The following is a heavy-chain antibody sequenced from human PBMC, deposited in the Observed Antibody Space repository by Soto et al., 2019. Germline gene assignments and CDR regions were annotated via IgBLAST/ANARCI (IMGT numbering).Heavy chain of an antibody. Sequence: ASVKVSCKASGYTFTSYGISWVRQAPGQGLEWMGWISAYNGNTNYAQKFQDRVTMTTDTSTSTAYMELRSLRSDDTAVYYCARAFCSSASCYHIDYWGQGTLVTVSS. V-gene: IGHV1-18*01. J-gene: IGHJ4*02. CDR3: ARAFCSSASCYHIDY. CDR2: ISAYNGNT. D-gene: IGHD2-2*01. CDR1: GYTFTSYG.